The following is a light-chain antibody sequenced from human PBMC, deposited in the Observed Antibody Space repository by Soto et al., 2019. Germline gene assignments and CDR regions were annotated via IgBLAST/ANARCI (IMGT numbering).Light chain of an antibody. Sequence: QSALTQPASVSGSPGQSITISCTGTSSDVGGYNYVSWYQHHPGKAPKLILYEVSNRPSGVSNRFSGSKSGNTASLTLSGLQAEDEADYYCSSYTSNSTLVFGTGTKLTVL. J-gene: IGLJ1*01. CDR1: SSDVGGYNY. CDR3: SSYTSNSTLV. V-gene: IGLV2-14*01. CDR2: EVS.